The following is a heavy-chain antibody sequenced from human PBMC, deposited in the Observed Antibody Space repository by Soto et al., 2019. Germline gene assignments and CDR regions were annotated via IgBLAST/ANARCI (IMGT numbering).Heavy chain of an antibody. Sequence: EVQLLDSGGGLVQPGGSLRLSCAASGFTFSNYAMTWVRQGPGKGLEWVSGISGSGGRSYYADSVKGRFTISRDNSKSTLYLQMNSLRAEDTAVYYCAKAYFVWSSEQPYYFHYWGQGTLVTVSS. J-gene: IGHJ4*02. CDR1: GFTFSNYA. V-gene: IGHV3-23*01. CDR3: AKAYFVWSSEQPYYFHY. CDR2: ISGSGGRS. D-gene: IGHD3-16*01.